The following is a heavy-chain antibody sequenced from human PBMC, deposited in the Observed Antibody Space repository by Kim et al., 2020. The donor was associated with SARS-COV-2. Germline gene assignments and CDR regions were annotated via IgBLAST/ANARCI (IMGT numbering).Heavy chain of an antibody. CDR3: ARDGQPPLTMIVVVPKY. Sequence: GGSLRLSCAASGFTFSSYGMHWVRQAPGKGLEWVAVISYDGSNKYYADSVKGRFTISRDNSKNTLYLQMNSLRAEDTAVYYCARDGQPPLTMIVVVPKYWGQGTLVTVSS. CDR2: ISYDGSNK. V-gene: IGHV3-33*05. J-gene: IGHJ4*02. D-gene: IGHD3-22*01. CDR1: GFTFSSYG.